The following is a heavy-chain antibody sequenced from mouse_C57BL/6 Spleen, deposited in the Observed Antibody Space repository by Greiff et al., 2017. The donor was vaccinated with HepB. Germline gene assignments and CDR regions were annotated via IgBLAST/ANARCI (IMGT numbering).Heavy chain of an antibody. V-gene: IGHV3-6*01. Sequence: EVKLMESGPGLVKPSQSLSLTCSVTGYSITSGYYWNWIRQFPGNKLEWMGYISYDGSNNYNPSLKNRISITRDTSKNQFFLKLNSVTTEDTATYYCAGLNYYGSSRWYFDVWGTGTTVTVSS. D-gene: IGHD1-1*01. J-gene: IGHJ1*03. CDR1: GYSITSGYY. CDR2: ISYDGSN. CDR3: AGLNYYGSSRWYFDV.